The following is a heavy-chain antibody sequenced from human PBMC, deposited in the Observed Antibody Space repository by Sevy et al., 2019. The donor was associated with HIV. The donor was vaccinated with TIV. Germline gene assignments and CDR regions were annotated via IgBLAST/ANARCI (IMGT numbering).Heavy chain of an antibody. CDR3: ARLRWDLVVVPGATPGCYFDY. V-gene: IGHV4-59*08. Sequence: SETLSLTCTVSGDSINTYYWSWIRQPLGKGLEWIGYVSHSGNTNYNPTLKSRVSMSLDTSRNQFSLKVKSVTAADTAVYYCARLRWDLVVVPGATPGCYFDYWGQGTLVTVSS. CDR1: GDSINTYY. D-gene: IGHD2-2*01. CDR2: VSHSGNT. J-gene: IGHJ4*02.